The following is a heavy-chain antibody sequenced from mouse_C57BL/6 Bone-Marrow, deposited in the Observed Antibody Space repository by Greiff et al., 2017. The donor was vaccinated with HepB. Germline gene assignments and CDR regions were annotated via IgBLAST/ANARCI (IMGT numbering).Heavy chain of an antibody. V-gene: IGHV2-2*01. CDR3: ARRDDGYLYYYAMDY. CDR1: GFSLTSYG. Sequence: VQLVESGPGLVQPSQSLSITCTVSGFSLTSYGVHWVRQSPGKGLEWLGVIWSGGSTDYNAAFISRLSISKDNSKSQVFFKMNSLQADDTAIYYCARRDDGYLYYYAMDYWGQGTSVTVSS. D-gene: IGHD2-3*01. CDR2: IWSGGST. J-gene: IGHJ4*01.